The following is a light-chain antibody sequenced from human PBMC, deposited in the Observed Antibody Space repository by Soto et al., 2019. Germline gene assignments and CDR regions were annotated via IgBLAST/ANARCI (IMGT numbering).Light chain of an antibody. V-gene: IGLV2-23*02. CDR3: CSYAGSSTLL. CDR2: EVN. Sequence: QSVLTQPASVSGSPGQSITISCTGTSNNVGSYNLVSWYQQHPGKAPKLMIYEVNKRPSGLSNRFSGSKSGNTASLTISGLQAEDEGDYYCCSYAGSSTLLFGGGTKLTVL. CDR1: SNNVGSYNL. J-gene: IGLJ2*01.